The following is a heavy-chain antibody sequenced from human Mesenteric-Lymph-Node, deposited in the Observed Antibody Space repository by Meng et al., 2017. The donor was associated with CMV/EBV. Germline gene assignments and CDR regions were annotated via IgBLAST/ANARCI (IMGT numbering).Heavy chain of an antibody. Sequence: GGSLRLSCAASGFTFSSYAMHWVRQAPGQGLEWMGWINPNSGGTNYAQKFQGRVTMTRDTSISTAYMELSRLRSDDTAVYYCARDRFRAFLGWGQGTLVTVSS. CDR1: GFTFSSYA. V-gene: IGHV1-2*02. CDR2: INPNSGGT. CDR3: ARDRFRAFLG. J-gene: IGHJ4*02. D-gene: IGHD7-27*01.